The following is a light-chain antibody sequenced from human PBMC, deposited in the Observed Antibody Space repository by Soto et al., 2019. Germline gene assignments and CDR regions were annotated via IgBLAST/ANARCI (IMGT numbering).Light chain of an antibody. CDR1: RSNIGRNA. V-gene: IGLV1-44*01. J-gene: IGLJ2*01. CDR2: SNN. Sequence: QSVLTQPPSASGTPGQRVTISCSGSRSNIGRNAVNWYQQLPGTAPKLLIYSNNQRPSWVPDRFSGSKSGTSASLAISGLQSEDEAVYYCAAWDDSLIGYVVFGGGTKLTVL. CDR3: AAWDDSLIGYVV.